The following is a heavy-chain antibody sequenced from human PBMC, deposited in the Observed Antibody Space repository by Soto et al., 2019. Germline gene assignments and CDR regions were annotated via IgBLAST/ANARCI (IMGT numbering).Heavy chain of an antibody. Sequence: ASGEGSCKAPGNTVPNYAIHWVRQAPGQRLEWMGWINGGNGNTYYSEHFQGRVTFTRDTSAGTVYLQMNSLRAEDTAVYFCATLNSYYYDSTVYYDHWGQGTLVTVSS. V-gene: IGHV1-3*01. CDR2: INGGNGNT. D-gene: IGHD3-22*01. CDR3: ATLNSYYYDSTVYYDH. CDR1: GNTVPNYA. J-gene: IGHJ4*02.